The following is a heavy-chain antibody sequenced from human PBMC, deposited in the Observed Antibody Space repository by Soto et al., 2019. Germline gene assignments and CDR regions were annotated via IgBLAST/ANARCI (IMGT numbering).Heavy chain of an antibody. J-gene: IGHJ4*02. CDR1: GFTFGAYS. V-gene: IGHV3-21*01. CDR3: ARDCLTGDPREAFDC. Sequence: EVQLVESGGGLVNPGESLRLSCAASGFTFGAYSLSWVRQAPGKGLEWVSSINPSGTDIHYAGSVEGRFTISRDNARSSLYLQMISLRVDDTAVYYCARDCLTGDPREAFDCWGQGTLVTVSS. D-gene: IGHD7-27*01. CDR2: INPSGTDI.